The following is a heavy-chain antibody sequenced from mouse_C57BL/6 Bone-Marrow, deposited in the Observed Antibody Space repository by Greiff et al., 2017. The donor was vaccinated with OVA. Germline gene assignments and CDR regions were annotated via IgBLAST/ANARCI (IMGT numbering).Heavy chain of an antibody. CDR1: GFTFSSYA. V-gene: IGHV5-4*01. Sequence: DVKLQESGGGLVKPGGSLKLSCAASGFTFSSYAMSWVRQTPEKRLEWVATISDGGRYTYYPDNVKGRFTISRDNAKNNLYLQMSHLKSEDTAMYYCARDYYGSLYAMDYWGQGTSVTVSS. CDR3: ARDYYGSLYAMDY. J-gene: IGHJ4*01. CDR2: ISDGGRYT. D-gene: IGHD1-1*01.